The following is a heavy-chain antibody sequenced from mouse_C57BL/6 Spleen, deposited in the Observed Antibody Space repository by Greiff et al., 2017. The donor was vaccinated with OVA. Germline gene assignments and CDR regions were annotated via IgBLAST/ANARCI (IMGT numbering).Heavy chain of an antibody. D-gene: IGHD5-5*01. CDR2: IDPETGGT. CDR3: TRSVYLY. Sequence: VQLQESGAELVRPGASVTLSCKASGYTFTDYEMHWVKQTPVHGLEWIGAIDPETGGTAYNQKFKGKAILTADKSSSTAYMELRSLTSEDSAVYYCTRSVYLYWGQGTLVTVSA. J-gene: IGHJ3*01. CDR1: GYTFTDYE. V-gene: IGHV1-15*01.